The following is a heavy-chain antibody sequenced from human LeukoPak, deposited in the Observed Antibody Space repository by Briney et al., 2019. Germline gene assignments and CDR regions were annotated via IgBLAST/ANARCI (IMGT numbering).Heavy chain of an antibody. CDR3: AKDRGSSHYYGMDV. CDR1: GFTFNNYG. V-gene: IGHV3-23*01. Sequence: GGSLRLSCAVSGFTFNNYGMSWVRQAPGKGLEWVSAISSSGGSTYYADSVKGRFTSSRDNAKNSLYLQMNSLRAEDTALYYCAKDRGSSHYYGMDVWGQGTTVTVSS. J-gene: IGHJ6*02. CDR2: ISSSGGST. D-gene: IGHD3-10*01.